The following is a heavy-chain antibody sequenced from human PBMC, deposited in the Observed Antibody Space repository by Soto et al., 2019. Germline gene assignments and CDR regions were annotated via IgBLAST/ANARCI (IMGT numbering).Heavy chain of an antibody. D-gene: IGHD3-10*02. CDR2: IYWDDDK. Sequence: QITLKESGPTLVKPTQTLTLTCTFSGFSLTTVGMGVGWIRQPPGKALDWLGIIYWDDDKRYSPSLNGRVTFIKDTSKNQVVLTMTNMDPVDTATYYCAHRNSRMFAFDIWCQGTLVTVSS. CDR1: GFSLTTVGMG. V-gene: IGHV2-5*02. J-gene: IGHJ3*02. CDR3: AHRNSRMFAFDI.